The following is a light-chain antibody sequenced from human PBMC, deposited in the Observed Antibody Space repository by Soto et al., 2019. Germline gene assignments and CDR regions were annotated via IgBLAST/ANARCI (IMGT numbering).Light chain of an antibody. J-gene: IGLJ1*01. CDR3: TSYTTSSTLV. Sequence: QSALTQPASVSGSPGQSITISCTGTTSDVGRYNYVSWYRQHPGKAPKLMIFEVSNRPSGVSDRFFGSKSGNTASLTISGLQAEDEADYYCTSYTTSSTLVFGTGTKLTVL. CDR2: EVS. CDR1: TSDVGRYNY. V-gene: IGLV2-14*01.